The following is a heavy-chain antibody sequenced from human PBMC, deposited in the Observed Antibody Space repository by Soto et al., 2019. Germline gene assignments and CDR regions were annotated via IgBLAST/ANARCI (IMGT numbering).Heavy chain of an antibody. Sequence: SETLSLTCTVSGGSISSGGYYWSWIRQHPGKGLEWIGYIYYSGSTYYNPSLKSRVTISVDTSKNQFSLKLSSVTAADTAVYYCARVFVDTAMVTVLDYWGQGTLVTVSS. CDR2: IYYSGST. D-gene: IGHD5-18*01. V-gene: IGHV4-31*03. CDR3: ARVFVDTAMVTVLDY. J-gene: IGHJ4*02. CDR1: GGSISSGGYY.